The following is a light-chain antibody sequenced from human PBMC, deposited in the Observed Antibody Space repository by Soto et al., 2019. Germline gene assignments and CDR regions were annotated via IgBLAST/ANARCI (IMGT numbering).Light chain of an antibody. J-gene: IGKJ5*01. CDR1: QSVSSSY. CDR3: QQYGSSPPIT. V-gene: IGKV3-20*01. CDR2: GAS. Sequence: EIVLTQSPGTLSLSPGERATLSCRASQSVSSSYLAWYQQKPGQAPRLLIYGASSRATGIPDRISGSGSGTDFTLTISRLEPEDFAVYYCQQYGSSPPITFGQGT.